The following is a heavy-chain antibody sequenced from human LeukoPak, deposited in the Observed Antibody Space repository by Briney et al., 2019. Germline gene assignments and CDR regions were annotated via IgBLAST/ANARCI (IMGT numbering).Heavy chain of an antibody. CDR2: ISDTADST. CDR1: GFTFCSYS. V-gene: IGHV3-23*01. CDR3: AKSSGSSPKWFDP. J-gene: IGHJ5*02. D-gene: IGHD6-6*01. Sequence: GGSLRLSCAASGFTFCSYSMKWVRQGPGKGWEWVSGISDTADSTYHADSVKGRFTISRDNSKNTLYLQMNSLRAEDMAVYYCAKSSGSSPKWFDPWGQGTLVTVSS.